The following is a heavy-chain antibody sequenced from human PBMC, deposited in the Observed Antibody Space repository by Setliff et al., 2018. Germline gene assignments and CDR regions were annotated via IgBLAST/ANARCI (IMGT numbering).Heavy chain of an antibody. D-gene: IGHD3-22*01. CDR2: INNYNTNT. J-gene: IGHJ4*02. CDR1: GYTFTNYG. V-gene: IGHV1-18*01. Sequence: RASVKVSCKASGYTFTNYGITWVRQAPGQGLEWMGWINNYNTNTKYAQKLQGRVTMTTDTSTSTAYMELRSLRSDDTAVYYCARINFYVSSGYYYAPDYWGQGTLVTVS. CDR3: ARINFYVSSGYYYAPDY.